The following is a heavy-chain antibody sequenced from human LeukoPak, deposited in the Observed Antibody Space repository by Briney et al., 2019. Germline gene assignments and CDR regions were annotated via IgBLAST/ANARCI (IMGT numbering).Heavy chain of an antibody. V-gene: IGHV3-30*18. J-gene: IGHJ6*02. CDR3: AKMGARLYYYYYGMDV. CDR2: ISYDGSNK. CDR1: GFTFSSYG. Sequence: GGSLRLSCAASGFTFSSYGMHWVRQAPGKGLEWVAVISYDGSNKYYADSVKGRFTISRDNSKNTLYLQMNSLRAEDTAVYYCAKMGARLYYYYYGMDVWGQGTTVTVFS. D-gene: IGHD1-26*01.